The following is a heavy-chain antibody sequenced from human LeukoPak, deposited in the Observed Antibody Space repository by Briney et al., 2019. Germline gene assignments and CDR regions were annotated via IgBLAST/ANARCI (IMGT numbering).Heavy chain of an antibody. V-gene: IGHV4-30-4*01. CDR3: ARLVVPAGRFYGMDV. D-gene: IGHD2-21*01. J-gene: IGHJ6*02. CDR2: IYYSGST. Sequence: SQTLSLTCTDSGGSISSGDYYWSWIRQPPGKGLEWIGYIYYSGSTYYNPSLKSRVTISVDTSKNQFSLKLSSVTAADTAVYYCARLVVPAGRFYGMDVWGQGTTVTVSS. CDR1: GGSISSGDYY.